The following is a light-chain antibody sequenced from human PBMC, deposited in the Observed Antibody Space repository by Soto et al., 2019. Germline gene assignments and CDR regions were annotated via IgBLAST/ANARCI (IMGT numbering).Light chain of an antibody. CDR3: LLYYGAAVV. J-gene: IGLJ2*01. Sequence: QAVVTQEPSLTVSPGGTVTLTCASSTGPVTSDYYPNWFQQKPGQAPRALIYSTTQKHSWTPARVSGSLLGGKAALTLSGVQPEDEADYYCLLYYGAAVVFGGGTKLTVL. CDR1: TGPVTSDYY. CDR2: STT. V-gene: IGLV7-43*01.